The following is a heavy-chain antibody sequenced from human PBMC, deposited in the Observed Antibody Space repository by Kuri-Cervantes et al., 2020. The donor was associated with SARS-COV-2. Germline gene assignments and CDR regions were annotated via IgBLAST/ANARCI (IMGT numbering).Heavy chain of an antibody. CDR3: ARDPTMIVVHNYYYYMDV. Sequence: ASVKVSCKAFGYTFSDHYMYWVRQAPGQGLEWMGWINPNSGGTNYAQKFQGRVTMTRDTSISTAYMELSRLRSDDTAVYYCARDPTMIVVHNYYYYMDVWGKGTTVTVSS. D-gene: IGHD3-22*01. CDR1: GYTFSDHY. J-gene: IGHJ6*03. CDR2: INPNSGGT. V-gene: IGHV1-2*02.